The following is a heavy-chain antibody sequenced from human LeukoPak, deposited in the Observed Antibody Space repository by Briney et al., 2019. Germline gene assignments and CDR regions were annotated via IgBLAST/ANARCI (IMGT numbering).Heavy chain of an antibody. CDR3: ADSYYFGSRSYYNVWFAP. V-gene: IGHV2-5*02. Sequence: ESGPALVKPTQTLTLTCTFSGFSLSTSGVGVGWIRQPPGKALQWLALIYWDDEKYYSPSLKSRLSISRDTSRNQVVLTMTDMDPLDAGTYFCADSYYFGSRSYYNVWFAPWGLGTLVSVSS. CDR1: GFSLSTSGVG. D-gene: IGHD3-10*01. CDR2: IYWDDEK. J-gene: IGHJ5*02.